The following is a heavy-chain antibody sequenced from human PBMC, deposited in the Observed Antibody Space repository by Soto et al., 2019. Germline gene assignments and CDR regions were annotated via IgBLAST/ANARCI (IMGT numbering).Heavy chain of an antibody. CDR2: ISASNGNT. CDR3: AIVPRDFWSVYYLGGNWFDP. D-gene: IGHD3-3*01. V-gene: IGHV1-18*04. CDR1: GYTFTSYG. Sequence: QVQLVQSGAEVKKPGASVKVSCKASGYTFTSYGISWVRQAPGQGLEWMGWISASNGNTNYAQKLQGRVTMTTDTSTSTAYLEMRSLRSDDTAVYYCAIVPRDFWSVYYLGGNWFDPCGQVTMVTVSS. J-gene: IGHJ5*02.